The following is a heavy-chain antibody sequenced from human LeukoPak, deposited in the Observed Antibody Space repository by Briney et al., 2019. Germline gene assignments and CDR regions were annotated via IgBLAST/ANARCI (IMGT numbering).Heavy chain of an antibody. J-gene: IGHJ4*02. CDR3: ANDRVMITFGGDRSGGLFDY. CDR1: GFTFNTYG. Sequence: GGSLRLSCAASGFTFNTYGMSWVRQAPGKGLEWVSGISGRSGSTYYTDSVKGRFTISRDKSTTTRYMQMNSLRAEDTAVYSCANDRVMITFGGDRSGGLFDYWGQGTLVTVSS. D-gene: IGHD3-16*01. V-gene: IGHV3-23*01. CDR2: ISGRSGST.